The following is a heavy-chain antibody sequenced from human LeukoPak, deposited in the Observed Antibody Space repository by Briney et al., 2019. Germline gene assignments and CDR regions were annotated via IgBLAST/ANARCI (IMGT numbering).Heavy chain of an antibody. CDR1: GVAPCVYT. CDR3: ARGRDPLQPLDY. V-gene: IGHV4-59*08. D-gene: IGHD2-2*01. Sequence: SETLSLTCAVSGVAPCVYTSGCGWQPPGKGLEWIGDIYYSGSTNYNPSLKSRVTISLDTSKNHFSLRLSSVTAADTAVYYCARGRDPLQPLDYWGQGTLVTVSS. CDR2: IYYSGST. J-gene: IGHJ4*02.